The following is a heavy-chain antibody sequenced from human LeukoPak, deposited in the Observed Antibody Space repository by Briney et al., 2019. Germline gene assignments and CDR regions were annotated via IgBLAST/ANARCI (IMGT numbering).Heavy chain of an antibody. D-gene: IGHD3-22*01. J-gene: IGHJ3*02. V-gene: IGHV3-66*02. Sequence: GGPLRLSCAASGFTVSSNYMSWVRQAPGKGLEWVSVIYSGGSTYYADSVKGRFTISRDNSKNTLYLQMNSLRAEDTAVYYCAREQDTYYYDSSNPTSDSDAFDIWGQGTMVTVSS. CDR1: GFTVSSNY. CDR2: IYSGGST. CDR3: AREQDTYYYDSSNPTSDSDAFDI.